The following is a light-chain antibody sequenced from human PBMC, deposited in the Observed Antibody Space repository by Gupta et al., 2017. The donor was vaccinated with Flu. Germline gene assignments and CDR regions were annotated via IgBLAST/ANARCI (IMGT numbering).Light chain of an antibody. V-gene: IGKV3-15*01. Sequence: ERATLSCRASESVSSNSAWYQQKPGQAPRLLIYGASTRATGISARFSGSGSGTEFTLTISSLQSEDFAVYYCQQYNKWPPLTFGGGTKVEI. CDR1: ESVSSN. CDR2: GAS. CDR3: QQYNKWPPLT. J-gene: IGKJ4*01.